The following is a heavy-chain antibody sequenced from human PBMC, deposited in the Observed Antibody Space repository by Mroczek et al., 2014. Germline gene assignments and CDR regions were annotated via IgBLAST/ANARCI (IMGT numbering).Heavy chain of an antibody. D-gene: IGHD6-6*01. CDR2: IYYSGST. CDR1: GGSISSYY. J-gene: IGHJ2*01. V-gene: IGHV4-59*01. CDR3: ARAYSSSSADPNNWYFDL. Sequence: QVQLQESGPGLVKPSETLSLTCTVSGGSISSYYWSWIRQPPGKGLEWIGYIYYSGSTNYNPSLKSRVTISVDTSKNQFSLKLSSVTAADTAVYYCARAYSSSSADPNNWYFDLWGRGTLVTVSS.